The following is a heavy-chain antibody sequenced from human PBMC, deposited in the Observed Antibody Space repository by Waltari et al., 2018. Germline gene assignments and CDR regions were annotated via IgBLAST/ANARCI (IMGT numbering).Heavy chain of an antibody. V-gene: IGHV1-24*01. CDR1: GYSLTELS. Sequence: VQLIQSGAEVKKPGASVRLSCKVSGYSLTELSIHWVRQPPGKGREWMGGFDPEREDTTDAQRFQGRVTMTEDTATDTAYMELRSLDSDDTAVFYCATDWGYCSDDSCYVGERGDYWGQGTLVTVSS. D-gene: IGHD2-15*01. CDR3: ATDWGYCSDDSCYVGERGDY. CDR2: FDPEREDT. J-gene: IGHJ4*02.